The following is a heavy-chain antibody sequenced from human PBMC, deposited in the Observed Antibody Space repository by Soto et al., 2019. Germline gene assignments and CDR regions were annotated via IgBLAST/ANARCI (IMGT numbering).Heavy chain of an antibody. CDR2: IYYSGST. J-gene: IGHJ4*02. CDR1: SGSIINYY. V-gene: IGHV4-59*08. Sequence: SETLSLTCTVSSGSIINYYWSWIRQPPGKGLEWIGFIYYSGSTYYNSSLKSRVTISVDTSRKQFSLKLNSVTAADTAVYYCARLTASDPNYDFWSGYYNFGINLDYWGQGTLVTVSS. D-gene: IGHD3-3*01. CDR3: ARLTASDPNYDFWSGYYNFGINLDY.